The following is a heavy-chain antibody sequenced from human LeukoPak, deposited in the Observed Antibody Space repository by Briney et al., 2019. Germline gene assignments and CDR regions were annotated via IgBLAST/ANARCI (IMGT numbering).Heavy chain of an antibody. CDR1: GFSVSSNY. Sequence: GGSLRLSCAASGFSVSSNYMSWVRQAPGKGLKWVSVIYNDGSTYYADSMKGRFTISRDNSKNTLYLQVNSLRAEDTAMYYCARNILFAFDIWGQGTMVTVSS. CDR3: ARNILFAFDI. J-gene: IGHJ3*02. CDR2: IYNDGST. V-gene: IGHV3-53*01.